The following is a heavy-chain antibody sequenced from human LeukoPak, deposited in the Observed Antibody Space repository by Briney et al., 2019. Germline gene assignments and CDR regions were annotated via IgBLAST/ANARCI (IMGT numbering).Heavy chain of an antibody. J-gene: IGHJ5*02. CDR3: AREGSGGTMVRGVINNWFDP. Sequence: ASVKVSCKASGYTFTSYYMHWVRQAPGQGLEWMGIINPSGGSTSYAQKFQGRVTMTRDTSTSTVYMELSSLRSDDTAVYYCAREGSGGTMVRGVINNWFDPWGQGTLVTVSS. CDR2: INPSGGST. CDR1: GYTFTSYY. V-gene: IGHV1-46*01. D-gene: IGHD3-10*01.